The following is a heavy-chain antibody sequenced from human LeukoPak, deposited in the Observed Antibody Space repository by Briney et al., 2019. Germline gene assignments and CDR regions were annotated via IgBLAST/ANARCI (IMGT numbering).Heavy chain of an antibody. J-gene: IGHJ4*02. D-gene: IGHD2-21*02. CDR2: ISSSSSTI. V-gene: IGHV3-48*01. CDR1: GFTFSSYS. CDR3: AKDLVAYCGGDCVDFDY. Sequence: GGSLRLSCAASGFTFSSYSMNWVRQAPGKGLEWVSYISSSSSTIYYADSVKGRFTISRDNAKNTLYLQMNSLRAEDTAVYYCAKDLVAYCGGDCVDFDYWGQGTLVTVSS.